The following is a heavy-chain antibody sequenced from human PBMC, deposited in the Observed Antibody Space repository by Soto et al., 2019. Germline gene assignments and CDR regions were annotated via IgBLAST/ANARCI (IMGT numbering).Heavy chain of an antibody. J-gene: IGHJ6*02. V-gene: IGHV3-33*01. CDR2: IWYDGSNK. CDR1: GFTFSSYG. D-gene: IGHD5-18*01. CDR3: ARDHNTDMVQDV. Sequence: GGSLRLSCASSGFTFSSYGMHWVRQAPGKGLEWVAVIWYDGSNKYYTDSVKGRFTISRDNSKSTLYLQMNSLRAEDTAVYYCARDHNTDMVQDVWGQGTTLTLSS.